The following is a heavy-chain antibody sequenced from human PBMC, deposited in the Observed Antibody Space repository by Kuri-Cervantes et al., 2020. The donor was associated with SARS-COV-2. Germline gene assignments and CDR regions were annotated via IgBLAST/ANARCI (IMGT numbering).Heavy chain of an antibody. CDR2: IKQDGSEK. CDR3: ARGSERGYSYGEIYYFDY. V-gene: IGHV3-7*01. J-gene: IGHJ4*02. Sequence: GESLKISCAASGLTFSSYWMNWVRQAPGKGLEWVANIKQDGSEKYYVDSVKGRFTISRDNAKNSLFLQMNSLRAEDTAVYYCARGSERGYSYGEIYYFDYWGQGTLVTVSS. CDR1: GLTFSSYW. D-gene: IGHD5-18*01.